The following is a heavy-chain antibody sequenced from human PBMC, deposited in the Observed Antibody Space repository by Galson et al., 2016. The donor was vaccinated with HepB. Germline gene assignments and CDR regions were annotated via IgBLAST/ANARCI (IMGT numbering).Heavy chain of an antibody. J-gene: IGHJ4*02. V-gene: IGHV3-9*01. CDR2: ISWNSDTI. Sequence: SLRLSCAASGFTFDDHAMHWVRQAPGKGLEWVSGISWNSDTIRYADSVKGRFTISRDNAKSSLYLQMNSLRPDDTALYYCKQGIGWFEGNFASWGQGSLVTVSS. CDR3: KQGIGWFEGNFAS. CDR1: GFTFDDHA. D-gene: IGHD6-19*01.